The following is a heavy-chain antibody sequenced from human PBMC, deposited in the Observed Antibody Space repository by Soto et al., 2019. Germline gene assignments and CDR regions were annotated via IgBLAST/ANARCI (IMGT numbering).Heavy chain of an antibody. D-gene: IGHD3-9*01. CDR1: GGSISSSSYY. Sequence: PAETLSLTCTVSGGSISSSSYYWGWIRQPPGKVLEWIGSIYYSGSTYYNPSLKSRVTISVDTSKNQFSLKLSSVTAADTAVYYCARQPPGDDILTGVKYYFDYWGQGTLVTVSS. V-gene: IGHV4-39*01. CDR3: ARQPPGDDILTGVKYYFDY. CDR2: IYYSGST. J-gene: IGHJ4*02.